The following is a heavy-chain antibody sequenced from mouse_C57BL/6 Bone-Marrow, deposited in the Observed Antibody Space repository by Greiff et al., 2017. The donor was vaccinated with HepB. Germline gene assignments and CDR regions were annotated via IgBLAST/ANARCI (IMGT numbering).Heavy chain of an antibody. D-gene: IGHD1-1*01. Sequence: EVQLQQSGPVLVKPGASVKMSCKASGYTFTDYYMNWVRQSHGKSLEWIGVINPYNGGTSYNQKFKGKATLTVDKSSSTAYMELNSLTSEDSAVYYCAPITTVVAHFDYWGQGTTLTVSS. J-gene: IGHJ2*01. CDR3: APITTVVAHFDY. CDR2: INPYNGGT. V-gene: IGHV1-19*01. CDR1: GYTFTDYY.